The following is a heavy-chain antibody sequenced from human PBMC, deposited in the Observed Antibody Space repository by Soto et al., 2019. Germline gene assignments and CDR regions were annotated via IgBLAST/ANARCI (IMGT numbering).Heavy chain of an antibody. Sequence: QVQLVESGGGVVQPGRSLRLSCAASGFTFSSYGMHWVRQAPGKGLEWVAVIWYDESNKYYADSVKGRFTISRDNSKNTLYLQMNSLRAEDTAVYYCAREGVIVVEGGYYFDYWGQGTLVTVSS. CDR3: AREGVIVVEGGYYFDY. CDR1: GFTFSSYG. D-gene: IGHD3-22*01. CDR2: IWYDESNK. J-gene: IGHJ4*02. V-gene: IGHV3-33*01.